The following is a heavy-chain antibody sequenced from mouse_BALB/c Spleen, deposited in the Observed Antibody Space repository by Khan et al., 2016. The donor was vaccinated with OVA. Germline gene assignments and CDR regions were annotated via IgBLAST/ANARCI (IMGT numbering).Heavy chain of an antibody. CDR2: MHYSGST. J-gene: IGHJ3*01. Sequence: EVQLQESGPGLVKPSQSLSLTCTVTGYSITSDYAWNWIRQFPGNKLEWMGYMHYSGSTSYNQSLKSRISITRDSSKNQFFLHLNSVTSEDTATYYGARWFAYWGQGTLVTVSA. CDR3: ARWFAY. CDR1: GYSITSDYA. V-gene: IGHV3-2*02.